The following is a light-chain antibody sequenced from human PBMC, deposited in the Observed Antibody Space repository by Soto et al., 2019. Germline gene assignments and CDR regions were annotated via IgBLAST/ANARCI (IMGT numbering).Light chain of an antibody. CDR3: SAYKATSTLV. CDR1: TRDVGAYNL. Sequence: QSVLTQPASVSGSAGQSITIFCSGTTRDVGAYNLVSWYQQHPGTAPKLIIYEVRNRPSGISSRFSGSRSGNTASLTISGPHTEDEGDYYCSAYKATSTLVFGGGT. J-gene: IGLJ3*02. CDR2: EVR. V-gene: IGLV2-14*01.